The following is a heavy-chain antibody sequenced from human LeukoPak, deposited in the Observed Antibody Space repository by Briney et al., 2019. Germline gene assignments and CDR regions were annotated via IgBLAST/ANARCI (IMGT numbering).Heavy chain of an antibody. Sequence: SQTLSLTCAISGDSVSSNSAAWNWIRQSPSRGLEWLGRTYYRSKWYNDYAVSVKSRITINPDTSKNQFSLQLNSVTPEDTAVYYCAREGQPRRRFGYYYMDVWGKGTTVTVSS. J-gene: IGHJ6*03. CDR2: TYYRSKWYN. CDR3: AREGQPRRRFGYYYMDV. D-gene: IGHD3-3*01. CDR1: GDSVSSNSAA. V-gene: IGHV6-1*01.